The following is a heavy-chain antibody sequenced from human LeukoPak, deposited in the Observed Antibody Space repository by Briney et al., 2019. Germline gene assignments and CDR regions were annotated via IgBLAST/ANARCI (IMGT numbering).Heavy chain of an antibody. D-gene: IGHD6-19*01. CDR3: AREFGYPGWYDY. J-gene: IGHJ4*02. CDR1: GGSISSGGYY. Sequence: SETLSLTCTVSGGSISSGGYYWSWIRQHPGKGLEWIGYIYYSGSTYYNPSLKSRVTISVDTSKNQFSLKLSSVTAADTAVYYCAREFGYPGWYDYWGQGTLVTVSS. CDR2: IYYSGST. V-gene: IGHV4-31*03.